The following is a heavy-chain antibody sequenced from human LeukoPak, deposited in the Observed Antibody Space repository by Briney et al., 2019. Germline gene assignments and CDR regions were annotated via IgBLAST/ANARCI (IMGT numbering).Heavy chain of an antibody. CDR1: GFSFTSYT. CDR2: ISGSGNAI. CDR3: ARGYLYAFDY. V-gene: IGHV3-48*01. Sequence: GGSLRLSCAASGFSFTSYTSSTGRQAPGKGLEWVSYISGSGNAIHYTDSVKGRFTISRDNAKNALYLQMNRLRAEDTAVYFCARGYLYAFDYWGQGTLVTVSS. J-gene: IGHJ4*02. D-gene: IGHD3-16*02.